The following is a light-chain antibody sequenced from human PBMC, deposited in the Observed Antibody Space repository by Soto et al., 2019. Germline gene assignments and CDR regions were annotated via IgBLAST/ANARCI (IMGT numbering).Light chain of an antibody. J-gene: IGLJ3*02. CDR1: NSDVGGYNY. CDR2: EVS. Sequence: QSALTQPASVSGSPGQSITISCTGTNSDVGGYNYVSWYQQHPGKAPKVIIYEVSYRPSGVSNRFSGSKSGNTASLTISGLQAEDEADYYCNSYTSTATGVFGGGTKVTVL. CDR3: NSYTSTATGV. V-gene: IGLV2-14*01.